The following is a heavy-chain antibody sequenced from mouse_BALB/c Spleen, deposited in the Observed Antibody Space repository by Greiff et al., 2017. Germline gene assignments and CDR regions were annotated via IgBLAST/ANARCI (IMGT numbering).Heavy chain of an antibody. D-gene: IGHD2-14*01. Sequence: DVKLVESGGGLVKPGGSLKLSCAASGFTFSSYALSWVRQTPEKRLEWVASISSGGSTYYPASLKGRFTISRDNARNILYLQMSSLRSEDTAMYYCARYDEAWFAYWGQGTLVTVSA. J-gene: IGHJ3*01. CDR2: ISSGGST. V-gene: IGHV5-6-5*01. CDR1: GFTFSSYA. CDR3: ARYDEAWFAY.